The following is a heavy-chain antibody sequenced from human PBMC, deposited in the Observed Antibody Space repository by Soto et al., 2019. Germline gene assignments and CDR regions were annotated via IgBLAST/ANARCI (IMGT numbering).Heavy chain of an antibody. J-gene: IGHJ4*02. Sequence: PGGSLRLSCAASGFTFSSYSMNWVRQAPGKGLEWVSYISSSSSTIYYADSVKGRFTISRDNAKNSLYLQMNSLRAEDTAVYYCARASSYDFWSGYSYFDYWGQGTLVTVSS. CDR1: GFTFSSYS. D-gene: IGHD3-3*01. CDR3: ARASSYDFWSGYSYFDY. CDR2: ISSSSSTI. V-gene: IGHV3-48*01.